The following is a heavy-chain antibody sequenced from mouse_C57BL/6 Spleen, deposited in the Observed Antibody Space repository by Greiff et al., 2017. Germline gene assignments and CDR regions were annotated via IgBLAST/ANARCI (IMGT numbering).Heavy chain of an antibody. J-gene: IGHJ3*01. V-gene: IGHV1-39*01. CDR1: GYSFTDYN. Sequence: EVQLQQSGPELVKPGASVKISCKASGYSFTDYNMNWVKQSNGKSLEWIGVITPNYGTPSYNQKFKGKATLTVDQSSSTAYMQLNSLTSEDSAVYSCASGQLRLPSFAYGGQGTLVTVSA. CDR3: ASGQLRLPSFAY. D-gene: IGHD3-2*02. CDR2: ITPNYGTP.